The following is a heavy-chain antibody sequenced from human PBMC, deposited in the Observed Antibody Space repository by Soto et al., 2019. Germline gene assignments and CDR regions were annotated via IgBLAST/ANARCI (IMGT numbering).Heavy chain of an antibody. V-gene: IGHV3-30-3*01. Sequence: QVQLVESGGGVVQPGRSLRLSCAASGFTFSSYAMHWVRQAPGKGLEWVAVISYDGSNKYYADSVKGRFTISRDNSKNTLYVRMNSLRAEDTAVYYCARDLQKYRSGRGTFDYWGQGSLVTVSA. CDR3: ARDLQKYRSGRGTFDY. D-gene: IGHD6-19*01. CDR2: ISYDGSNK. CDR1: GFTFSSYA. J-gene: IGHJ4*02.